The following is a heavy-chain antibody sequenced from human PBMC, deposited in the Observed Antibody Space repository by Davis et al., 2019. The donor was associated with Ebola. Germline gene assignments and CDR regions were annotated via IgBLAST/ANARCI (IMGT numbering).Heavy chain of an antibody. J-gene: IGHJ4*02. D-gene: IGHD1-26*01. CDR1: GGSFSGYY. Sequence: SETLSLTCAVYGGSFSGYYWSWLRQPPEKGLEWIGEINHSGTTHYNPSLKSRITMSVDTSKHQFSLNLSSVTAADTAVYYCARAGWTWGGSYYGSSWWGQGTLVTVSS. V-gene: IGHV4-34*01. CDR3: ARAGWTWGGSYYGSSW. CDR2: INHSGTT.